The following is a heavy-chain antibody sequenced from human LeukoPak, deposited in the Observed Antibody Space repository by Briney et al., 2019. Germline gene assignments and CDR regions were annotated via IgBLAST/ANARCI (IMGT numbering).Heavy chain of an antibody. V-gene: IGHV4-4*07. Sequence: PSETLSLTCTVSGGSISSYYWSWIRQPAGKGLEWMGRIYTSGSTNYNPSLKSRVTMSVDTSKNQFSLKLSSVTAADTAVYYCARVGADYGDYAEYFQHWGQGTLVTVSS. J-gene: IGHJ1*01. CDR1: GGSISSYY. CDR3: ARVGADYGDYAEYFQH. D-gene: IGHD4-17*01. CDR2: IYTSGST.